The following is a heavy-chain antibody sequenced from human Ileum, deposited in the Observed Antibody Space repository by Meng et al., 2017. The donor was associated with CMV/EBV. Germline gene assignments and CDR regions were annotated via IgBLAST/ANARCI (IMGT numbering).Heavy chain of an antibody. CDR2: INWNGNNR. V-gene: IGHV3-20*04. CDR1: GFNFEDYG. Sequence: SCAGSGFNFEDYGMSWARQIPGKGLEWVSGINWNGNNRDYADSVKGRFTISRDNAENSLFLQMNSLRAEDTAFYYCARRGLLDPTFDYWGQGTLVTVSS. CDR3: ARRGLLDPTFDY. J-gene: IGHJ4*02. D-gene: IGHD1-1*01.